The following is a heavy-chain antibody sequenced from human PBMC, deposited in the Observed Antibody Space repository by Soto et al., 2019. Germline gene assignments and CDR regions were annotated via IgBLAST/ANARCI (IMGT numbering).Heavy chain of an antibody. CDR3: IRRGCSTTGCYFN. V-gene: IGHV3-74*01. Sequence: GGSLRLSCAASGFPFSSYWMHWVRQAPGKGLVWVSRINGDGSSISYADSVKGRFTISRDNAKNTLYLRMNSLRAEDAAVYYCIRRGCSTTGCYFNWGRGTLVPVSS. CDR2: INGDGSSI. D-gene: IGHD2-2*01. CDR1: GFPFSSYW. J-gene: IGHJ4*02.